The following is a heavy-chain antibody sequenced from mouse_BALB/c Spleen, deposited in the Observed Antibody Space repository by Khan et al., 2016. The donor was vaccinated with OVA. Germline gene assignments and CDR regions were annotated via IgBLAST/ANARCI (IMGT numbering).Heavy chain of an antibody. V-gene: IGHV3-2*02. CDR2: ISSRGRT. J-gene: IGHJ2*01. CDR1: GYSITSGYA. Sequence: EVPLQESGPGLVNPSQSLSLTCTVTGYSITSGYAWNWIRQFPGNKLEWMGYISSRGRTSYNPSLKSRIPLTRDTSRNQFFLQLNSVTTEDTATYYCARSGNYFDCWGQGTTLTVSS. CDR3: ARSGNYFDC. D-gene: IGHD2-1*01.